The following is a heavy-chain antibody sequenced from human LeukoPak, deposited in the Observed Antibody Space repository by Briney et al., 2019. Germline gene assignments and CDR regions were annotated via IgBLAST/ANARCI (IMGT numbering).Heavy chain of an antibody. V-gene: IGHV3-74*01. CDR1: GFTFSSYA. J-gene: IGHJ4*02. CDR2: ITSDGSST. Sequence: GGSLRLSCAASGFTFSSYAMSWVRQAPGKGLVWVSRITSDGSSTSYADSVKGRFTISRDNAKNTLYLQMDSLRVEDTAVYFCARISGYDRFDCWGQGTLVTVSS. D-gene: IGHD5-12*01. CDR3: ARISGYDRFDC.